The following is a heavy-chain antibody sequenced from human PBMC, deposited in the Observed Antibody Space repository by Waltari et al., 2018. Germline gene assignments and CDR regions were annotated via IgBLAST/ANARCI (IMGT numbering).Heavy chain of an antibody. CDR3: ARDYDFWSGYYTYYFDY. CDR2: IYHSGST. D-gene: IGHD3-3*01. Sequence: QVQLQESGPGLVKPSETLSLTCAVSGYSISSGYYWGWIRQPPGKGLEWIGSIYHSGSTYYNPSLKSRVTISVDTSKNQFSLKLSSVTAADTAVYYCARDYDFWSGYYTYYFDYWGQGTLVTVSS. V-gene: IGHV4-38-2*02. CDR1: GYSISSGYY. J-gene: IGHJ4*02.